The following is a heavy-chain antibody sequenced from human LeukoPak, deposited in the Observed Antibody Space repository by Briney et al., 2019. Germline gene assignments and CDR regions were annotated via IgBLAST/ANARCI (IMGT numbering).Heavy chain of an antibody. Sequence: GGSLRLSCAASGFTFSNYLMSWVRQAPGKGLEWVANIKQDGSDKYYVDSVKGRSTISRDNAKNSLYLQMNSLRAGDTAVYYCARATTLFGVDKYFHYWGQGTPVTVSS. CDR1: GFTFSNYL. CDR2: IKQDGSDK. CDR3: ARATTLFGVDKYFHY. V-gene: IGHV3-7*05. J-gene: IGHJ4*02. D-gene: IGHD3-3*01.